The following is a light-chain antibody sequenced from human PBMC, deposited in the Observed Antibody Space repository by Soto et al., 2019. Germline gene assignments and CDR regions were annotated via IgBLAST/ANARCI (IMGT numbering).Light chain of an antibody. J-gene: IGLJ1*01. CDR2: EVS. Sequence: QSALTQPASVSGSPGQSITISCTGTSSDVGAYNCVSWYQQHPGKAPKLMIYEVSYRPSGVSNRFSGSKSGNTASLTISGLQAEDEADYYCSSYTSRSTYVFGTGTKVTVL. V-gene: IGLV2-14*01. CDR3: SSYTSRSTYV. CDR1: SSDVGAYNC.